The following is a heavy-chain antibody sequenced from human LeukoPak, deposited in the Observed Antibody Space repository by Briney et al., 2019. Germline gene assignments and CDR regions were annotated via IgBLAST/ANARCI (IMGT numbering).Heavy chain of an antibody. Sequence: PGGSLRLSCAASGFTVSNNYLHWVRQAPGKGLEWVSGISGSGHRTYYADSVKGRFTISRDNSNNTLYLQMNSLRAEDTALYYCAKDWGEYFDYVWGSFTSFDPWGQGTLVTVSS. V-gene: IGHV3-23*01. CDR3: AKDWGEYFDYVWGSFTSFDP. CDR2: ISGSGHRT. CDR1: GFTVSNNY. D-gene: IGHD3-16*01. J-gene: IGHJ5*02.